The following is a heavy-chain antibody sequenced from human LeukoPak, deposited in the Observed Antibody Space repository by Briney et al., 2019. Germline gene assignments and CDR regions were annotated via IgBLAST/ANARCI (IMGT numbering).Heavy chain of an antibody. J-gene: IGHJ4*02. CDR2: ISYDGSNK. V-gene: IGHV3-30*18. D-gene: IGHD3-22*01. Sequence: GGSLRLSCAASGFTFSSYGMHWVRQAPGKGLEWVAVISYDGSNKYYADSVKGRFTISRDNSKNTLYLQMNSLSAEDTAVYYCAKDRRSLYYDSSGYYYHWGQGTLVTVSS. CDR1: GFTFSSYG. CDR3: AKDRRSLYYDSSGYYYH.